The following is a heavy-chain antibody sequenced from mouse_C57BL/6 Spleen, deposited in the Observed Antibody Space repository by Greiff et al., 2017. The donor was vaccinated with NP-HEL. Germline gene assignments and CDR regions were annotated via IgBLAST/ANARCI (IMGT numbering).Heavy chain of an antibody. D-gene: IGHD1-1*01. V-gene: IGHV3-6*01. Sequence: EVQLQESGPGLVKPSQSLSLTCSVTGYSITSGYYWNWIRQFPGNKLEWMGYISYDGSNNYNPSLKNRISITRDTSKNQFFLKLNSVTTEDTATYYCAAYYYGSSAFYAMDYWGQGTSVTVSS. CDR1: GYSITSGYY. J-gene: IGHJ4*01. CDR2: ISYDGSN. CDR3: AAYYYGSSAFYAMDY.